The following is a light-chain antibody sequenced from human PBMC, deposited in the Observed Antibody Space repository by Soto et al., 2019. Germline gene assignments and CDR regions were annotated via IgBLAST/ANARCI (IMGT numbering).Light chain of an antibody. V-gene: IGLV1-44*01. CDR1: SSNIASNT. Sequence: QSVLTQPPSASGAPGQWVTISCSGGSSNIASNTLNWYLQLPGTAPKLLIYINNQRPSGVSDRFSGSKSGTSASLAITGLQSADEGDYYCAAWDDSVNGWVFGGGTKVTVL. CDR2: INN. CDR3: AAWDDSVNGWV. J-gene: IGLJ3*02.